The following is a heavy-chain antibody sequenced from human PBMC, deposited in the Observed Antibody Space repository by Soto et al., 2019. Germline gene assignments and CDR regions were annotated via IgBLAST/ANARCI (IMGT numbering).Heavy chain of an antibody. D-gene: IGHD6-13*01. Sequence: SGPTLVNPTPTLTLTCTFSGFSLSTSGMRVSWIRQPPGKALEWLARIDWVDDKLYITSLKTWIIIAKNTPKNQVFITITNIDPVPTAPSYCARSIVAAGNRWFGPCSQGPLVT. CDR3: ARSIVAAGNRWFGP. CDR1: GFSLSTSGMR. CDR2: IDWVDDK. J-gene: IGHJ5*02. V-gene: IGHV2-70*04.